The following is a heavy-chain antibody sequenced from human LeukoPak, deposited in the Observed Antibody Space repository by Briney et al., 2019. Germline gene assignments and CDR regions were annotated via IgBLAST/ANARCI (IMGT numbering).Heavy chain of an antibody. V-gene: IGHV4-39*07. Sequence: KPSETLSLTCTVSGGSISSYYWGWIRQPPGKGLEWIGSLYHSGSTYYNPSLKSRVTISVDTSKNQFSLKLSSVTAADTAVYYCAREARIAVAGRDYWGQGTLVTVSS. CDR2: LYHSGST. CDR3: AREARIAVAGRDY. D-gene: IGHD6-19*01. J-gene: IGHJ4*02. CDR1: GGSISSYY.